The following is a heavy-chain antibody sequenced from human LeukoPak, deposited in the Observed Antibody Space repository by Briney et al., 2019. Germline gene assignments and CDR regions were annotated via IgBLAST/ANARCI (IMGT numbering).Heavy chain of an antibody. Sequence: GGSLRLSCAAPGFTFSDYGMSWVRQAPGKGLEWVSAISGLGGGTYYADSVKGRFTISRDNSKNTLYLQMNRLRAEDTAVYYCAKTGGKSYPSRYYMDVWGKGTTVTGSS. CDR2: ISGLGGGT. CDR3: AKTGGKSYPSRYYMDV. CDR1: GFTFSDYG. V-gene: IGHV3-23*01. J-gene: IGHJ6*03. D-gene: IGHD2-2*02.